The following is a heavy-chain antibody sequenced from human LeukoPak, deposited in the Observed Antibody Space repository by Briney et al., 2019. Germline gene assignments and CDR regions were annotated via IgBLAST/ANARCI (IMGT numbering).Heavy chain of an antibody. V-gene: IGHV4-61*02. CDR3: ARTLAGCSSTSCSRNTYYYYYMDV. D-gene: IGHD2-2*01. CDR2: IYTSGST. Sequence: SETLSLTCTVSGGSMSNSSYYWSWIRQPAGKGLEWIGRIYTSGSTNYNPSLKSRVTISVDTSKNQFSLKLSSVTAADTAVYYCARTLAGCSSTSCSRNTYYYYYMDVWGKGTTVTISS. CDR1: GGSMSNSSYY. J-gene: IGHJ6*03.